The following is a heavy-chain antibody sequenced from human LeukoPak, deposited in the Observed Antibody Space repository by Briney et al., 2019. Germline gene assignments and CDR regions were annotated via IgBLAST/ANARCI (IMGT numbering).Heavy chain of an antibody. J-gene: IGHJ6*03. Sequence: PSETLSLTCTVSGGSISSYYWSWVRQPPGKGLEWIGYIYYSGSTNYNPSLKSRVTISVHTSKNQFSLKLSSVTAADTAVYYCARDKRYFDWSPYYYYMDVWGKGTTVTVSS. CDR3: ARDKRYFDWSPYYYYMDV. V-gene: IGHV4-59*01. D-gene: IGHD3-9*01. CDR1: GGSISSYY. CDR2: IYYSGST.